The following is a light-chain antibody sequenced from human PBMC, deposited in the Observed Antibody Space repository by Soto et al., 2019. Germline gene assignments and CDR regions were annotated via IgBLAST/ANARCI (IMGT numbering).Light chain of an antibody. Sequence: QSGLTQPASVSGSPGQSITISCTGTSSNVGTYNYVSCYPPHPGKGRKVIIYEVTYRPSGVSNRFSGSKSGNTASLTISRPQAEDEAEYYCSSYTGRSTLYVFGTRTTDTVL. V-gene: IGLV2-14*01. CDR2: EVT. CDR1: SSNVGTYNY. J-gene: IGLJ1*01. CDR3: SSYTGRSTLYV.